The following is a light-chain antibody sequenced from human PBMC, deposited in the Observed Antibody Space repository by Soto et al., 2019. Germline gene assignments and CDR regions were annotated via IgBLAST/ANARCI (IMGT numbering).Light chain of an antibody. J-gene: IGKJ3*01. Sequence: EIVMTQSPATLYVSPGERATLSCRASQSVSSNLAWYQQKPCQAPRLLIYGAFTRANVIPPRFSGSGSGTESTLTISSLQSEDFAVYYCQKYSNWPITFGPGTKVDIK. CDR2: GAF. CDR3: QKYSNWPIT. CDR1: QSVSSN. V-gene: IGKV3-15*01.